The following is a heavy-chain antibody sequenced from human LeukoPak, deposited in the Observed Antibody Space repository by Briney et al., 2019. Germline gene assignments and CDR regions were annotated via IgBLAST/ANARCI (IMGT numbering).Heavy chain of an antibody. CDR2: IYYSGST. CDR3: ARVGGPGDYYFDY. Sequence: VKPSETLSFTCTVSXGSISSYYWSWIRQPPGKGLAWIGYIYYSGSTNYNPSLKSRVTISVDTSKNQFSLKLSSVTAADTALYYCARVGGPGDYYFDYWGQGTLVTVSS. CDR1: XGSISSYY. J-gene: IGHJ4*02. D-gene: IGHD3-10*01. V-gene: IGHV4-59*01.